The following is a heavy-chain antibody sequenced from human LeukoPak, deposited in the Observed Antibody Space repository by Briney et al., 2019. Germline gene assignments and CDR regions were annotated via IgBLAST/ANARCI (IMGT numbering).Heavy chain of an antibody. V-gene: IGHV3-30*04. J-gene: IGHJ5*02. D-gene: IGHD3-10*01. CDR2: ISYDGSNK. CDR1: GFTFSSYA. CDR3: ASPMVRGVMEKWFDP. Sequence: GGSLRLSCAASGFTFSSYAMPWVRQAPGKGLEWVAVISYDGSNKYYADSVKGRFTISRDNSKNTLYLQMNSLRAEDTAVYYCASPMVRGVMEKWFDPWGQGTLVTVSS.